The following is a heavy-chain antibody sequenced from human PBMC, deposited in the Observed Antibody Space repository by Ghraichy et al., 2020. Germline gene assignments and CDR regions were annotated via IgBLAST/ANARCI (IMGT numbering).Heavy chain of an antibody. V-gene: IGHV1-18*01. CDR3: ARGATYSGSYYRWFDP. Sequence: ASVKVSCKASGYTFTSYGISWVRQAPGQGLEWMGWISAYNGNTNYAQKLQGRVTMTTDTSTSTAYMELRSLRSDDTAVYYCARGATYSGSYYRWFDPWGQGTLVTVSS. D-gene: IGHD1-26*01. CDR2: ISAYNGNT. CDR1: GYTFTSYG. J-gene: IGHJ5*02.